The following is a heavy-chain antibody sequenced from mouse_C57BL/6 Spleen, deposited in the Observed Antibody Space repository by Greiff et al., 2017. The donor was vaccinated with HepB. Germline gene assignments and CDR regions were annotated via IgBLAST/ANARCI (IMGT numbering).Heavy chain of an antibody. V-gene: IGHV3-6*01. Sequence: EVQLQQSGPGLVKPSQSLSLTCSVTGYSITSGYYWNWIRQFPGNKLEWMGYISYDGSNNYNPSLKNRTTITRDTSKNQFFLKLNTVTTEDTATCYCASPGRGFAYWGQGTLVTVSA. CDR1: GYSITSGYY. D-gene: IGHD3-3*01. J-gene: IGHJ3*01. CDR2: ISYDGSN. CDR3: ASPGRGFAY.